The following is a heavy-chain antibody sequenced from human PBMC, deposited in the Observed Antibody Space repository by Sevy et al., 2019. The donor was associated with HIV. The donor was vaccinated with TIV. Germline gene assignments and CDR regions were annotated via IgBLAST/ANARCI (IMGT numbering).Heavy chain of an antibody. CDR3: AHSVVVVVTAPPWYYFDY. J-gene: IGHJ4*02. V-gene: IGHV2-5*01. D-gene: IGHD2-21*02. CDR1: GFSLSTSGVG. CDR2: IYWNDDK. Sequence: SGPTLVNPTQTLTLTCTFSGFSLSTSGVGVGWIRQPPGKALEWLALIYWNDDKRYSPSLKSRLTLTKDTSKNQVVLKMTKMDPVDTATYYCAHSVVVVVTAPPWYYFDYWGQGTLVTVSS.